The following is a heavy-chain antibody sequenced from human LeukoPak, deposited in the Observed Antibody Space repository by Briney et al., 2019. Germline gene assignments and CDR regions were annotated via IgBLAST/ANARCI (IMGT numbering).Heavy chain of an antibody. D-gene: IGHD6-19*01. J-gene: IGHJ4*02. CDR2: INSDGSST. V-gene: IGHV3-74*01. CDR1: GFTFSSYW. CDR3: ARDSSGWYYFDY. Sequence: GGSLRLSCAASGFTFSSYWMHWVRQAPGKGLVWVSRINSDGSSTSYADSVKGRFTISRDNAKNTLYLQMNSLRAEDTAVYYYARDSSGWYYFDYWGQGTLVAVSS.